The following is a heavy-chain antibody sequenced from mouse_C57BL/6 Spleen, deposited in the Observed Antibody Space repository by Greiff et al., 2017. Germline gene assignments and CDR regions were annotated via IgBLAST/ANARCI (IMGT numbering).Heavy chain of an antibody. CDR3: ARGLFGDYEGYFDY. CDR1: GFTFSSYA. J-gene: IGHJ2*01. CDR2: ISDGGSFT. V-gene: IGHV5-4*03. D-gene: IGHD2-13*01. Sequence: DVMLVESGGGLVKPGGSLKLSCAASGFTFSSYAMSWVRQTPEKRLEWVATISDGGSFTYYPDNVKGRFTISRDNAKNNLYLQMSHLKSEDTAMYYCARGLFGDYEGYFDYWGQGTTLTVSS.